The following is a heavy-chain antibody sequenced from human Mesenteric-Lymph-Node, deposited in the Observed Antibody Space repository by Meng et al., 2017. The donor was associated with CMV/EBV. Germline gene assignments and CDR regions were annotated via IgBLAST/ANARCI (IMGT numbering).Heavy chain of an antibody. J-gene: IGHJ5*02. Sequence: LTCAAYSGSFSGYYWSWIRQPPGKGLEWIGEINHSGTANYNPSLKSRVTISIDTSKNQFSLRLRSVTAADTAVYYCARGSDWTKFDPWGQGTLVTVSS. CDR1: SGSFSGYY. CDR2: INHSGTA. V-gene: IGHV4-34*01. D-gene: IGHD1/OR15-1a*01. CDR3: ARGSDWTKFDP.